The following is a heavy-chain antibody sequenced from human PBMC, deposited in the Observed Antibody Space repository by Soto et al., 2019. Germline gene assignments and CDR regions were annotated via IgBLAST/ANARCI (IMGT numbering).Heavy chain of an antibody. CDR3: AKTWYSSGWWYSSSPFDP. Sequence: QPGGSLRLSCAASGFTFSSYAMSWVRQAPGKGLEWVSAISGSGGSTYYADSVKGRFTISRDNSKNTLYLQMNSLRAEDTAVYYCAKTWYSSGWWYSSSPFDPWGQGTLVTVSS. J-gene: IGHJ5*02. D-gene: IGHD6-19*01. CDR1: GFTFSSYA. CDR2: ISGSGGST. V-gene: IGHV3-23*01.